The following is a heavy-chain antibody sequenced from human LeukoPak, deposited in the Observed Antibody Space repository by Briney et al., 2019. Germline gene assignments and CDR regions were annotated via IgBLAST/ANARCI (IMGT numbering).Heavy chain of an antibody. V-gene: IGHV3-23*01. CDR1: GFTINNYA. J-gene: IGHJ4*02. CDR2: ISGSGDNT. CDR3: ARHYSSWYYDY. D-gene: IGHD6-13*01. Sequence: PGGSLRLSCAASGFTINNYAMSWVRQAPGKGLEWVSTISGSGDNTYYADSVKGRFTISRDNAKNSLYLQMNSLRDEDTAVYYCARHYSSWYYDYWGQGTLVTVSS.